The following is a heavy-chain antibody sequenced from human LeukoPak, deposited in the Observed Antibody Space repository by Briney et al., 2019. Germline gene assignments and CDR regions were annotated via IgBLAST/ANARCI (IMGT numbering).Heavy chain of an antibody. V-gene: IGHV3-30*02. CDR2: IRYDGNKK. CDR1: GFLFSNFG. CDR3: AKDWYDRASALDY. D-gene: IGHD6-13*01. Sequence: GGSLSLSCATSGFLFSNFGMHWVRQAPGRGLEWLAFIRYDGNKKHYADSVKGRFTTSRDNSKNTLYVQMNSLRVEDTAVYYCAKDWYDRASALDYWGQGTLVTVSS. J-gene: IGHJ4*02.